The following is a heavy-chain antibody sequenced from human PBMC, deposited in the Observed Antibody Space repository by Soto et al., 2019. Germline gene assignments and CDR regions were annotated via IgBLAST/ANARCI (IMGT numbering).Heavy chain of an antibody. J-gene: IGHJ5*02. CDR3: ARVARLMVRGVISWFDP. D-gene: IGHD3-10*01. CDR2: IYYSGNT. CDR1: GGSISSGDYY. Sequence: QVQLQESGPGLVKPSQTLSLTCTVSGGSISSGDYYWSWIRQPPGKGLEWIGYIYYSGNTYYNPSLKSRVTISVDTSKNQFSLKLSSVTAADTAVYYCARVARLMVRGVISWFDPWGQGTLVTVSS. V-gene: IGHV4-30-4*01.